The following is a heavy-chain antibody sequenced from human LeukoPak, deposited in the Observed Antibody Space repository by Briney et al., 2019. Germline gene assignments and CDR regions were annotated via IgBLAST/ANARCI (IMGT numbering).Heavy chain of an antibody. Sequence: SETLSLTCAVYGGSFSGYYWSWIRQPPGKGLEWIGEINHSGSTNYNPSLKSRVTISVDTSKNQFSLELSSVTAADTALYYCARDYGGWYYFDYWGQGTLVTVSS. J-gene: IGHJ4*02. CDR1: GGSFSGYY. CDR3: ARDYGGWYYFDY. D-gene: IGHD6-19*01. CDR2: INHSGST. V-gene: IGHV4-34*01.